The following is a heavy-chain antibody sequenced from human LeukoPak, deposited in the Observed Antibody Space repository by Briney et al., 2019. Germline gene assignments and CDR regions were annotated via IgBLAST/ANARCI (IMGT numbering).Heavy chain of an antibody. CDR2: IYTSGST. D-gene: IGHD6-13*01. CDR1: GGSISSGSYY. Sequence: SETLSLTCTVSGGSISSGSYYWSWIRQPAGKGLEWIGRIYTSGSTNYNPSLKSRVTISVDTSKNQFSLKLSSVTAADTAVYYCARGVVAAAGRTFDFWGQGTLVTVSS. CDR3: ARGVVAAAGRTFDF. V-gene: IGHV4-61*02. J-gene: IGHJ4*02.